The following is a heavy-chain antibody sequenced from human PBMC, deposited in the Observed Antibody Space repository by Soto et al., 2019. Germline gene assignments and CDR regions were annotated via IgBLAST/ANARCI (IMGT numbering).Heavy chain of an antibody. Sequence: PGGSLRLSCAASGFTFSSYGMHWVRQAPGKGLEWVAVIWYDGSNKYYADSVKGRFTISRDNSKNTLYLQMNSLRAEDTAVYYCARVRLVGIAATGTFDIWGQGTMVTVSS. J-gene: IGHJ3*02. CDR3: ARVRLVGIAATGTFDI. CDR1: GFTFSSYG. CDR2: IWYDGSNK. V-gene: IGHV3-33*01. D-gene: IGHD6-13*01.